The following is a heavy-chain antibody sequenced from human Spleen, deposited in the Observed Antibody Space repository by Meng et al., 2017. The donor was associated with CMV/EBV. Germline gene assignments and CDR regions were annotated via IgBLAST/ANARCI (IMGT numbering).Heavy chain of an antibody. CDR3: PRDSGYDFWSGYYSDYYYGMDV. D-gene: IGHD3-3*01. V-gene: IGHV4-61*01. Sequence: GSLRLSCTVSGDSVSSCSFYWSWIRQPPGKGLEWIGYMYNSGSTNYNSSLKSRVTISVDTSKNQFSLKLTSVTATDTAVCFCPRDSGYDFWSGYYSDYYYGMDVWGQGTTVTVSS. CDR2: MYNSGST. CDR1: GDSVSSCSFY. J-gene: IGHJ6*02.